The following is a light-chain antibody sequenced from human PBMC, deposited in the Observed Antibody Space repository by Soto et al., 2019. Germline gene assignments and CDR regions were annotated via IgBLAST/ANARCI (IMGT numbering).Light chain of an antibody. CDR2: EIN. CDR1: SSDVGSYNL. Sequence: QPASVSGSPGQSITISCTGTSSDVGSYNLVSWYQQHPGKAPKLIIYEINKRPSGVSDRFSGSKSGNTASLTISGLQAEDEADYYCCSHAGSSTYVVFGGGTKLTVL. CDR3: CSHAGSSTYVV. V-gene: IGLV2-23*02. J-gene: IGLJ2*01.